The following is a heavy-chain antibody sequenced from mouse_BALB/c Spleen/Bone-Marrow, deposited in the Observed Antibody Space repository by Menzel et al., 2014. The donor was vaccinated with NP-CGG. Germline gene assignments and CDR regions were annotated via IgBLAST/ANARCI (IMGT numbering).Heavy chain of an antibody. CDR2: ISNGGGST. J-gene: IGHJ2*01. D-gene: IGHD2-4*01. V-gene: IGHV5-12-2*01. CDR1: GFTFSSYT. CDR3: ARHSDYDYFDY. Sequence: EVKLVESGGGLVRPGGSLKLSCAASGFTFSSYTMSWVRQTPEKRLEWVAYISNGGGSTYYPDTVKGRFTISRDNAKNTLYLQMSRLKSEDTAMYYCARHSDYDYFDYWGQGTTLTVSS.